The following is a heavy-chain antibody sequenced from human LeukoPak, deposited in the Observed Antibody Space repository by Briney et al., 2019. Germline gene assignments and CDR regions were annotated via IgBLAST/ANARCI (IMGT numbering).Heavy chain of an antibody. CDR2: ISAYNGNT. J-gene: IGHJ5*02. D-gene: IGHD6-6*01. Sequence: ASVKVSCKASGYTFTSYGISWVRQAPGQGLEWMGWISAYNGNTNYAQKLQGRVTMTTDTSTSTAYMELRSLRSDDTAVYYCARVDGYSSSSELVYWFDPWGQGTLVTVSS. CDR3: ARVDGYSSSSELVYWFDP. CDR1: GYTFTSYG. V-gene: IGHV1-18*01.